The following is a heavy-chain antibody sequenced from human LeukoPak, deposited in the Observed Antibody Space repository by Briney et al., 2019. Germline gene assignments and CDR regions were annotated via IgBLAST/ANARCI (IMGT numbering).Heavy chain of an antibody. D-gene: IGHD2-15*01. CDR1: GFTFSSYS. CDR2: ISSSSSYI. V-gene: IGHV3-21*01. Sequence: GSLRLSCAASGFTFSSYSMNWVRQAPGKGLEWVSSISSSSSYIYYADSVKGRFTISRDNAKNSLYLQMNSLRAEDTAVYYCARDISDIVVVVAASGDAFDIWGQGTMVTVSS. CDR3: ARDISDIVVVVAASGDAFDI. J-gene: IGHJ3*02.